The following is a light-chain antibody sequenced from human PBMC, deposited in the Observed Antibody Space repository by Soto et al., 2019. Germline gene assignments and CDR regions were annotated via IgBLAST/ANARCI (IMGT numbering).Light chain of an antibody. J-gene: IGKJ5*01. CDR1: QSVSSY. Sequence: EIVLTQSPATLSLSPGERATLSCRASQSVSSYLAWYQQKPGQAPRLLIYDASNRATGIPARFSGSGSGTDFTLTISSLEPEDFAVYYCQQRSNWHQVTFGKGPRLEIK. CDR2: DAS. V-gene: IGKV3-11*01. CDR3: QQRSNWHQVT.